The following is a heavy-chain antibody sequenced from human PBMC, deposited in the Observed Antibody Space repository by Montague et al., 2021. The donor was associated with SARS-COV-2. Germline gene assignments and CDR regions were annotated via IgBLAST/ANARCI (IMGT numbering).Heavy chain of an antibody. D-gene: IGHD1-14*01. Sequence: SETLSLTCAVYGGSFSGYYWSWVRKPPGKGLEWIGEINHSGSTNYNPSLKSRVTISVDTSTNQFSLKLSSVTAVDTAVYYCARSKPVSSFYYYYGMDVWGQGTTVTVSS. CDR1: GGSFSGYY. CDR2: INHSGST. J-gene: IGHJ6*02. V-gene: IGHV4-34*01. CDR3: ARSKPVSSFYYYYGMDV.